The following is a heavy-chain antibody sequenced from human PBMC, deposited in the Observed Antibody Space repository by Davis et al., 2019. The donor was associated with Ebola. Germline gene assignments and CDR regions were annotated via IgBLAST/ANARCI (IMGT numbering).Heavy chain of an antibody. V-gene: IGHV3-30*03. Sequence: GGSLRLSCAASGFTFSSYGMHWVRQAPGKGLEWVAVISYDGSNKYYADSVKGRFTISRDNSKNTLYLQMNSLRAEDTAVYYCARVEVGFLEWLFDYWGQGTLVTVSS. D-gene: IGHD3-3*01. J-gene: IGHJ4*02. CDR1: GFTFSSYG. CDR3: ARVEVGFLEWLFDY. CDR2: ISYDGSNK.